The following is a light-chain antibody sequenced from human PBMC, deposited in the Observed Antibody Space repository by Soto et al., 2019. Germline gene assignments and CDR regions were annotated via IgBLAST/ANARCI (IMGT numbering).Light chain of an antibody. CDR2: GNS. Sequence: QSVLTQPPSVSGAPGQRVTISCTGSSSNIGADYDVHWYQHLPGKAPKLLIYGNSNRPSGVPERFSGSKSGTSASLAVTGLQAEDEADYYCQSYDSSLSVVVLGAGTKRPVL. V-gene: IGLV1-40*01. CDR3: QSYDSSLSVVV. CDR1: SSNIGADYD. J-gene: IGLJ2*01.